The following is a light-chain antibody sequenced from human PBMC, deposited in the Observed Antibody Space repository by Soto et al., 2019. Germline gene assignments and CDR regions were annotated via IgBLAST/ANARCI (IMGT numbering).Light chain of an antibody. CDR2: AAS. CDR3: QKYNSAPWT. CDR1: QGITNY. J-gene: IGKJ1*01. Sequence: DIQMTQSPSSLSASVGDRVTITCRASQGITNYLAWYQQMPGKVPKLLIYAASTLQSGVPSRFSGSGSGTDFTLTISSLQPEDVATYYCQKYNSAPWTFGQGTRVQIK. V-gene: IGKV1-27*01.